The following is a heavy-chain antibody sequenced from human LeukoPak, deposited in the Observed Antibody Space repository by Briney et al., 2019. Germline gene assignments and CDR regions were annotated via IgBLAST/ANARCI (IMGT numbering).Heavy chain of an antibody. CDR1: GGTFSSYA. V-gene: IGHV1-69*05. D-gene: IGHD3-10*01. J-gene: IGHJ5*02. CDR2: IIPIFGTA. CDR3: ARAVGGYYGSGSYSANWFDP. Sequence: SVKVSCKATGGTFSSYAISWVRQAPGQGLEWMGRIIPIFGTANYAQKFQGRVTITTDESTSTAYMELSSLRSEDTAVYYCARAVGGYYGSGSYSANWFDPWGQGTLVTVSS.